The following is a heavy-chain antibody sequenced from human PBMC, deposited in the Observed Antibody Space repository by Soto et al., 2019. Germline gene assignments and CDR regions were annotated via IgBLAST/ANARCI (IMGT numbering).Heavy chain of an antibody. J-gene: IGHJ6*01. CDR3: AREGVNGFQLNYYGMDV. D-gene: IGHD1-1*01. CDR2: INHSGST. Sequence: SETLSLTCAVYGGSFSGYYWSWIRQPPGKGLEWIGEINHSGSTNYNPSLKSRVTISVDTSKNQFSLKLSSVTAADTAVYYCAREGVNGFQLNYYGMDVWGQR. CDR1: GGSFSGYY. V-gene: IGHV4-34*01.